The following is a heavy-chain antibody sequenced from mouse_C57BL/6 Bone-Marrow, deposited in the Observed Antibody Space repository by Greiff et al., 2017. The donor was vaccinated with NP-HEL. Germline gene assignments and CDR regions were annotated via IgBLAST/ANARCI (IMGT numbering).Heavy chain of an antibody. Sequence: ESGGDLVKPGGSLKLSCAASGFTFSSYGMSWVRQTPDKRLEWVATISSGGSYTYYPDSVKGRFTISRDNAKNTLYLQMSSLKSEDTAMYYCARHHDGYLYWYFDVWGTGTTVTVSS. J-gene: IGHJ1*03. V-gene: IGHV5-6*01. D-gene: IGHD2-3*01. CDR1: GFTFSSYG. CDR3: ARHHDGYLYWYFDV. CDR2: ISSGGSYT.